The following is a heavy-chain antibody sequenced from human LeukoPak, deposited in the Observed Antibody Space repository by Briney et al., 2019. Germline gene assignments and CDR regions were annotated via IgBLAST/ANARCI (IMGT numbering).Heavy chain of an antibody. CDR2: IYYSGST. J-gene: IGHJ5*02. Sequence: SETLSLTCTVSGGSISRYYWSWIRQPPGKGLEWIGYIYYSGSTNYNASLKSRVTMSIDTSKNQFSLKLSSVTAADTAVYYCARRAVAGPFDPWGQGTLVTVSS. CDR1: GGSISRYY. D-gene: IGHD6-19*01. V-gene: IGHV4-59*08. CDR3: ARRAVAGPFDP.